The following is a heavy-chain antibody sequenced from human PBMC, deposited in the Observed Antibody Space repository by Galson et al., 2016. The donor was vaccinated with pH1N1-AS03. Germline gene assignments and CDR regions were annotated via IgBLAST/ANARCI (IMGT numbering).Heavy chain of an antibody. CDR3: ARIRGYSYYFDY. CDR1: GFSLSTIGIR. J-gene: IGHJ4*02. D-gene: IGHD5-18*01. CDR2: IDWDDDK. Sequence: PALVKPTQTLTLTCTFSGFSLSTIGIRVNWVRQPPGKALEWLARIDWDDDKDYSTSLKTRLTISQDTSKNQVVLTMTNMDPVDTATYYCARIRGYSYYFDYWGQGTLVTVSS. V-gene: IGHV2-70*04.